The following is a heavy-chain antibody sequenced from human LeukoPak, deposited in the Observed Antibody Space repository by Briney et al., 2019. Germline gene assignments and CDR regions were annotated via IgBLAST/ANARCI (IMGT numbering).Heavy chain of an antibody. CDR3: AKDAYNGKGGLYFFDY. V-gene: IGHV3-30*18. CDR1: GFTFSSYK. CDR2: ISYDGSNK. D-gene: IGHD5-24*01. Sequence: SLRLSCAVSGFTFSSYKMNWVRQAPGKGLEWVAVISYDGSNKYYADSVKGRFTISRDNSRNTLYLQMNSLRSEDTAVYYCAKDAYNGKGGLYFFDYWGQGTLVTVSS. J-gene: IGHJ4*02.